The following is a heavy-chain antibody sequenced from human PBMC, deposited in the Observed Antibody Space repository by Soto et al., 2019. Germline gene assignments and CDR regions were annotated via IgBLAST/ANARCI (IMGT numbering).Heavy chain of an antibody. V-gene: IGHV1-69*11. CDR3: ARALVATNAFDY. J-gene: IGHJ4*02. CDR1: GDTFSSYG. CDR2: IIPILRTA. D-gene: IGHD5-12*01. Sequence: QVQVEQSGAEVKKPGSSVKVSRKASGDTFSSYGFTWVRQAPGQGLGWMGGIIPILRTANYAQKFGGRVTITEDESTSTAHMELSSLRSEDTAVYYCARALVATNAFDYWGQGILVTVSS.